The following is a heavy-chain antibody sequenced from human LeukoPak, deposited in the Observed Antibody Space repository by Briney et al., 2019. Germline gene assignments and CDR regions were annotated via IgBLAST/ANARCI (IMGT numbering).Heavy chain of an antibody. V-gene: IGHV4-59*01. CDR1: GGSISGYY. D-gene: IGHD1-1*01. CDR3: ARFYNPYFDF. J-gene: IGHJ4*02. CDR2: IAYNGDT. Sequence: SETLSLTCTVSGGSISGYYWNWIRQPPGRGLEWIGYIAYNGDTNYNSSLKSRLTMSVDTSNDQVSLSLSSVTAADTAVYYRARFYNPYFDFWGQGTLVTVSS.